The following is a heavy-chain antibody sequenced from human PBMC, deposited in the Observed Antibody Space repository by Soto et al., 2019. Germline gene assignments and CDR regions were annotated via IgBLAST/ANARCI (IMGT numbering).Heavy chain of an antibody. D-gene: IGHD3-22*01. CDR1: GGSLSNYY. CDR3: ARDLDSSGFSPDWLDP. CDR2: IYTGGSI. Sequence: SLTCTVSGGSLSNYYWSWIRQPTGKGLEWIGRIYTGGSINYNPSLKSRVTMSVDTSKQQFSLKLTSVTAADTAVYYCARDLDSSGFSPDWLDPWGQGTLVTVYS. V-gene: IGHV4-4*07. J-gene: IGHJ5*02.